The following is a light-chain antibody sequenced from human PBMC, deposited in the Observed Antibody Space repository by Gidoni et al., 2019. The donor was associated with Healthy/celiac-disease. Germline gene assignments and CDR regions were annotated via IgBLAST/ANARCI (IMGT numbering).Light chain of an antibody. V-gene: IGKV3-20*01. CDR3: QQYGSSPGT. Sequence: EIVLTQSPGTLSLSPGERATLSCRASQSVSSSYLAWDQQKPGQAPRLHIYGASSRATGIPDRFSGSGSGTDFTLTISRLEPEDFAVYYCQQYGSSPGTFGQGTKLEIK. CDR1: QSVSSSY. J-gene: IGKJ2*01. CDR2: GAS.